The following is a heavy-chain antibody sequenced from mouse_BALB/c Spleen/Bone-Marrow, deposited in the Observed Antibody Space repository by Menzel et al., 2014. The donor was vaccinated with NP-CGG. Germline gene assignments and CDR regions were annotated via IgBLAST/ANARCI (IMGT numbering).Heavy chain of an antibody. J-gene: IGHJ2*01. CDR2: ISSGGTYT. D-gene: IGHD2-4*01. CDR1: GFTFSNYG. CDR3: ARRRDYDYFDY. Sequence: EVQVVESGGDLVKPGGSLKLSCAASGFTFSNYGMSWVRQIPDKRLEWVATISSGGTYTFYPDSVRGRFTISRDNTKNTLTLQMTSLKSEDIAMYYCARRRDYDYFDYWGQGTTLTVSS. V-gene: IGHV5-6*01.